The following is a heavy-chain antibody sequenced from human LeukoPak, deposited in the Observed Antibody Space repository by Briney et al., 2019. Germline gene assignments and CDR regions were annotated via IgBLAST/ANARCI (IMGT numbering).Heavy chain of an antibody. CDR1: GYTFTGYY. J-gene: IGHJ4*02. Sequence: GASVKVSCKASGYTFTGYYMHWVRQAPGQGLEWMGWINPNSGGTNYAQKFQGWVTMTRDTSISTAYMELSRLRSDDTAVYYCARDSPVYYDSSGYIGNWGQGTLVTVSS. D-gene: IGHD3-22*01. CDR3: ARDSPVYYDSSGYIGN. V-gene: IGHV1-2*04. CDR2: INPNSGGT.